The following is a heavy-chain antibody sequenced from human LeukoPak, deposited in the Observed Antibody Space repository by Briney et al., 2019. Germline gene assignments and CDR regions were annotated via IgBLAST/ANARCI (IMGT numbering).Heavy chain of an antibody. Sequence: GASVKVSCKASGYTFTTYAMHWVRQAPGERLEWMGWVIPGDGDTKYSQKFQGRVTITRDTSASTAYMELSSLRSEDTAVYYCARDVLGTNDYWGQGTLVTVSS. CDR3: ARDVLGTNDY. CDR2: VIPGDGDT. D-gene: IGHD1-7*01. CDR1: GYTFTTYA. V-gene: IGHV1-3*01. J-gene: IGHJ4*02.